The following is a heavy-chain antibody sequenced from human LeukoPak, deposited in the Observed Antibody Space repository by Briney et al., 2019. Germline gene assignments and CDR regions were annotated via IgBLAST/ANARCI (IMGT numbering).Heavy chain of an antibody. D-gene: IGHD3-9*01. V-gene: IGHV4-4*02. Sequence: PSETLSLTCAVSGGSISSSNWWSWVRQPPGKGLEWIGEIYHSGSTNYNPSLKRRVTISVDKSKNQFSLKLSSVTAADTAVYYCARDGYDILTGNSFDYWGQGTLVTVSS. CDR1: GGSISSSNW. CDR3: ARDGYDILTGNSFDY. J-gene: IGHJ4*02. CDR2: IYHSGST.